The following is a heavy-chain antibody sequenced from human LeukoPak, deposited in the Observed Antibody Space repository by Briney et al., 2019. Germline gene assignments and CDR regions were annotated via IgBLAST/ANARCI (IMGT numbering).Heavy chain of an antibody. CDR3: ARSRGITIFGVVSSGYYYGMDV. J-gene: IGHJ6*02. CDR2: INPNSGGT. Sequence: GASVKVSCKASGYTFTSCDINWVRQATGQGLEWMGWINPNSGGTNYAQKFQGWVTMTRDTSISTAYMELSRLRSDDTAVYYCARSRGITIFGVVSSGYYYGMDVWGQGTTVTVSS. CDR1: GYTFTSCD. V-gene: IGHV1-2*04. D-gene: IGHD3-3*01.